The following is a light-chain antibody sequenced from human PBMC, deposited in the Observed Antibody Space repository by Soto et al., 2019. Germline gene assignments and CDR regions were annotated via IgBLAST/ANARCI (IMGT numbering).Light chain of an antibody. CDR1: QNINIF. V-gene: IGKV1-39*01. CDR2: AAS. Sequence: DIQVTQSPSSLSASVGDRVTITCRTSQNINIFLNWYQQKPGRAPMVVISAASNLESGVPSRFSGRGSGTEFTLTISNLQPGDSALYFCQESYSTPRAFDGVTKVDIK. J-gene: IGKJ4*01. CDR3: QESYSTPRA.